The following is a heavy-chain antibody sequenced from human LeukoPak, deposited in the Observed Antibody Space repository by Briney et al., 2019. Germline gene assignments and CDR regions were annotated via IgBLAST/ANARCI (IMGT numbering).Heavy chain of an antibody. CDR2: INHSGGT. CDR1: GGSFSGYY. V-gene: IGHV4-34*01. CDR3: ARGRLLPTRGEDY. D-gene: IGHD3-22*01. J-gene: IGHJ4*02. Sequence: SETLSLTCAVYGGSFSGYYWSWIRQPPGKGLEWIGEINHSGGTNYNPSLKSRVTISVDTSKNQFSLKLSSVTAADTAVYYCARGRLLPTRGEDYWGQGTLVTVSS.